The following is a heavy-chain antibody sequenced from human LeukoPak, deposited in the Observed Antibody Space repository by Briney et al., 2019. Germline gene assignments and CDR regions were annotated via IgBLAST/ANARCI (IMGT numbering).Heavy chain of an antibody. D-gene: IGHD2-2*02. CDR1: GGSISSSIYY. CDR3: ARHLGYCSSTSCYNFDY. CDR2: INYGGTT. Sequence: SETLSLTCTVSGGSISSSIYYWGWIRQPPGKGLEWIGSINYGGTTFYNPSLKRRVTITVDASKIQFSLKVNSVTAADTAVYFCARHLGYCSSTSCYNFDYWGQGTLVTVSS. J-gene: IGHJ4*02. V-gene: IGHV4-39*01.